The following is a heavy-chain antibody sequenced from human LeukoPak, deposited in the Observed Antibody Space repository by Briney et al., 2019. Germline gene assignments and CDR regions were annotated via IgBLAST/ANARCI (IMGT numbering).Heavy chain of an antibody. V-gene: IGHV3-30*18. Sequence: GGSLRLSCAASGFTFSSYGMHWVRQAPGKGLEWVAVISYDGSNKYYADSVKGRFTISRDNSKNTLYPQMNSLRAEDTAVYYCAKVALWGTTTQYYFDYWGQGTLVTVSS. CDR2: ISYDGSNK. J-gene: IGHJ4*02. CDR1: GFTFSSYG. CDR3: AKVALWGTTTQYYFDY. D-gene: IGHD1-1*01.